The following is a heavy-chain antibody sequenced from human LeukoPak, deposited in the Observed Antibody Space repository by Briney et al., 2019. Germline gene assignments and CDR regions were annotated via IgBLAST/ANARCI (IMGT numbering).Heavy chain of an antibody. D-gene: IGHD6-25*01. CDR1: GGSINGYY. Sequence: SETLSLTCTVSGGSINGYYWSWLRQPPGKGLEWIGYSYHSGSTSYNPSLKNRVTISIDKSKNQFSLNLSSVTAADTAVYYCARRPSGRPFDYWGQGTLVTVSS. CDR2: SYHSGST. V-gene: IGHV4-59*08. CDR3: ARRPSGRPFDY. J-gene: IGHJ4*02.